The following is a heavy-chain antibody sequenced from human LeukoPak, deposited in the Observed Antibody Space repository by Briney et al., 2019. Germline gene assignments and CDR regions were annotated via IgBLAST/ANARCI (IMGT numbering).Heavy chain of an antibody. CDR1: GGSFSGYY. CDR3: ARGRQRAYYYDSSGYPPDY. V-gene: IGHV4-34*01. Sequence: SATLSLTCAVYGGSFSGYYWSWIRQPPGKGLEWIGEINHSGSTNYNPSLKSRVTISVDTSKNQFSLKLSSVTAADTAVYYCARGRQRAYYYDSSGYPPDYWGQGTLVTVSS. D-gene: IGHD3-22*01. CDR2: INHSGST. J-gene: IGHJ4*02.